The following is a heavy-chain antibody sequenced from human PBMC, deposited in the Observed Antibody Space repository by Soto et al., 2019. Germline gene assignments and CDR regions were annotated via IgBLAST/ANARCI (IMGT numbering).Heavy chain of an antibody. CDR1: GNTFASYA. CDR3: ARGGSLYWYFDL. Sequence: GASVKVSCKASGNTFASYAMHWGRQAPGQRLEWMGWINAGNGNTKYSQKFQGRVTITRDTSASTAYMELSSLRSEDTAVYYCARGGSLYWYFDLWGRGTLVTVSS. J-gene: IGHJ2*01. V-gene: IGHV1-3*01. CDR2: INAGNGNT. D-gene: IGHD1-26*01.